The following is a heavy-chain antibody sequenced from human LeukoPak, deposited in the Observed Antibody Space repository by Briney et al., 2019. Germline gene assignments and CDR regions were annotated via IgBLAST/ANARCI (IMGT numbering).Heavy chain of an antibody. CDR1: GFTFSSYG. V-gene: IGHV3-30*02. D-gene: IGHD6-19*01. CDR3: ARDAGWSSGWYSPDYYYMDV. J-gene: IGHJ6*03. CDR2: IRYDGSNK. Sequence: GGSLRLSCAASGFTFSSYGMHWVRQAPGKGLEWVAFIRYDGSNKYYADSVKGRFTISRDNAKNSLYLQMNSLRAEDTAVYYCARDAGWSSGWYSPDYYYMDVWGKGTTVTVSS.